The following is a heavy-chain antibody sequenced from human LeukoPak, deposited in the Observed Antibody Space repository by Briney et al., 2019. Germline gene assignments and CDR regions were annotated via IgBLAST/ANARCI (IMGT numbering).Heavy chain of an antibody. CDR1: GFTYSTYA. Sequence: GGSLRLSCAASGFTYSTYAVSWVRQAPGKGLDWVPAISDTGSATYYADSVRGRFTISRDNSINTVYLQMNSLRAEDTAVYYCANLGKYCSGSSCYRWGQGTLVTVSS. CDR2: ISDTGSAT. CDR3: ANLGKYCSGSSCYR. D-gene: IGHD2-2*02. V-gene: IGHV3-23*01. J-gene: IGHJ4*02.